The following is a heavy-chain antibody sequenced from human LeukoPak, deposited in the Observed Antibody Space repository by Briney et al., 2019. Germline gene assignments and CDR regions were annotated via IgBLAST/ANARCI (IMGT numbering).Heavy chain of an antibody. CDR2: IYYSGST. CDR3: ASTICISTSCYPGVVDY. CDR1: GGSISSSSYY. D-gene: IGHD2-2*01. V-gene: IGHV4-39*07. Sequence: KPSETLSLTCTVSGGSISSSSYYWGWIRQPPGKGLEWIGSIYYSGSTYYNPSLKSRVTISVDTSKNQFSLKLSSVTAADTAVYYCASTICISTSCYPGVVDYWGQGTLVTVSS. J-gene: IGHJ4*02.